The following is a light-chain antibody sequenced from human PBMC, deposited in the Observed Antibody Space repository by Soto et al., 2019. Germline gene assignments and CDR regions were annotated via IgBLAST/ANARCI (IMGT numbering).Light chain of an antibody. CDR1: SSDVGSYNL. Sequence: QSALTQPASVSGSPEQSITISCTGTSSDVGSYNLVSWYQQHPGKVPILMIYEVSTRPSGVSNRFSGSKFSNTASLTISGLQAEDEADYYCCSYAGSGIVIFGGGTKVTVL. CDR2: EVS. CDR3: CSYAGSGIVI. J-gene: IGLJ2*01. V-gene: IGLV2-23*02.